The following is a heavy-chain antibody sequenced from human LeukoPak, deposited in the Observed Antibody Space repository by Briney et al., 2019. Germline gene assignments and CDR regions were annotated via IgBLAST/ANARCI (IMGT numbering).Heavy chain of an antibody. D-gene: IGHD3-3*01. J-gene: IGHJ4*02. CDR2: IKQDGGET. CDR1: GFPFSSYW. CDR3: ARDQFGNDFWSGYILDY. Sequence: PGGSLRLSCAASGFPFSSYWMAWVRQAPGKGLEWVASIKQDGGETFYVDSVKGRFTISSDNAKNSLYLQMNSLRAEDTAVYYCARDQFGNDFWSGYILDYWGQGTLVTVSS. V-gene: IGHV3-7*01.